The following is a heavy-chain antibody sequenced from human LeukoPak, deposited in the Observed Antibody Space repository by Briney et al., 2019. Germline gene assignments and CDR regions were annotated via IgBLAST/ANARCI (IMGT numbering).Heavy chain of an antibody. CDR2: IGTAGEI. V-gene: IGHV3-13*01. D-gene: IGHD6-13*01. CDR3: ARAAYSSTWYSRYFDL. J-gene: IGHJ2*01. Sequence: GSLRLSCEASGFSFSIYGMSWVRQATGKGLEWVSGIGTAGEIYYPGSVKGRFTISRENAKNSLYLQMNSLRAGDTAVYYCARAAYSSTWYSRYFDLWGRGTLVTVSS. CDR1: GFSFSIYG.